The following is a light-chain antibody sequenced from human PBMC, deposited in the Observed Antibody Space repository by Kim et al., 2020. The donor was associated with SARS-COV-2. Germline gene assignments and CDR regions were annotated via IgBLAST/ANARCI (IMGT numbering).Light chain of an antibody. Sequence: VSPGERAPVSCRASQGIKDNLAWYQQKPGQAPRLLIYGAFIRATGIPARFSGSGSGADFTLTISSLQSEDFAVYYCQQYDSWLPLTFGGGTKLEI. CDR2: GAF. CDR1: QGIKDN. J-gene: IGKJ4*01. V-gene: IGKV3-15*01. CDR3: QQYDSWLPLT.